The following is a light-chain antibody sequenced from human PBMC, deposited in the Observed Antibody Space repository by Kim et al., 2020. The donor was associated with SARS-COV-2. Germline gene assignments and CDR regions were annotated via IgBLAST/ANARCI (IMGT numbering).Light chain of an antibody. CDR3: QVWDSSTYV. Sequence: SVALGQTARITCGGNNIGSKNVTWYQQKPGQAPVLVIYRDSNRPSGIPERFSGSNSGNTATLTISRAQAGDEADYYCQVWDSSTYVFGTGTKVTVL. V-gene: IGLV3-9*01. J-gene: IGLJ1*01. CDR1: NIGSKN. CDR2: RDS.